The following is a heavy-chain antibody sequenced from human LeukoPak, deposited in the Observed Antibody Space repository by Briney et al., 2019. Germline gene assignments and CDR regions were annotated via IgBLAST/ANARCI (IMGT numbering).Heavy chain of an antibody. CDR2: IYTSGST. CDR1: GGSISSYY. CDR3: ARDRGIAAAGTANY. J-gene: IGHJ4*02. D-gene: IGHD6-13*01. V-gene: IGHV4-4*07. Sequence: PLETLSLTCTVSGGSISSYYWSWIRQPAGKGLEWIGRIYTSGSTNYNPSLKSRVTMSVDTSKNQFSLKLSSVTAADTAVYYCARDRGIAAAGTANYWGQGTLVTVSS.